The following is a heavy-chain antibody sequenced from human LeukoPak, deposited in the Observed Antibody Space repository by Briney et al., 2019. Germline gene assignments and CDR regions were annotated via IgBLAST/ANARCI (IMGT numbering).Heavy chain of an antibody. CDR1: GGSISSYY. D-gene: IGHD1-26*01. V-gene: IGHV4-59*08. CDR2: IYYSGST. J-gene: IGHJ3*02. CDR3: ARHDPIVGTPDAFDI. Sequence: SETLSLTCTVSGGSISSYYWSWIRQPPGKGLEWIAYIYYSGSTDYNPSLRGRVTTSLDTSKNQFSQKLSSVTAADTAVYSCARHDPIVGTPDAFDIWGQGTMVTVSS.